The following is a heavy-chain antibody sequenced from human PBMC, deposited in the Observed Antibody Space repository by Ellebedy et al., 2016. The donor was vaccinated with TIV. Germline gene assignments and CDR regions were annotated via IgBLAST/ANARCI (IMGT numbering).Heavy chain of an antibody. CDR3: AKRASSGWSYYFDY. J-gene: IGHJ4*02. Sequence: GESLKISXEASGFNFNFYGMHWVRQAPGKGLEWVAFISYDGNYKYFADSVKGRFSISRDNSKNTLYLQMNSLRAEDTAVYYCAKRASSGWSYYFDYWGQGTLVTVSS. D-gene: IGHD6-19*01. V-gene: IGHV3-30*18. CDR2: ISYDGNYK. CDR1: GFNFNFYG.